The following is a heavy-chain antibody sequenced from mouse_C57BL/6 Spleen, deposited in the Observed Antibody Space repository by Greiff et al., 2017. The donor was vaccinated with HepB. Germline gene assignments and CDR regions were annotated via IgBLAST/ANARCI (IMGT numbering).Heavy chain of an antibody. V-gene: IGHV3-6*01. CDR1: GYSITSGYY. D-gene: IGHD1-1*01. CDR3: ARDDYGSSFDY. J-gene: IGHJ2*01. CDR2: ISYDGSN. Sequence: ESGPGLVKPSQSPSLTCSVTGYSITSGYYWNWIRQFPGNKLEWMGYISYDGSNNYNPSLKNRISITRDTVKNQFFLKLNSVTTEDTATYYCARDDYGSSFDYWGQGTTLTVSS.